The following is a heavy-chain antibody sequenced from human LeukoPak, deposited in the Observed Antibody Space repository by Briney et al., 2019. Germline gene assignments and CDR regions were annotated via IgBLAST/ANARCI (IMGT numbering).Heavy chain of an antibody. D-gene: IGHD3-10*01. CDR2: ISHDVKTT. CDR1: GFTFSDSV. Sequence: PGKSLRLSCVASGFTFSDSVIHWVRQAPGKGLEWVAVISHDVKTTYYADSAKGRFTISRDNSRNTVFLQMNRLRLEDTAVYYCVKEAYYGWGSSPTFYFDYWGQGTRVTVSS. V-gene: IGHV3-30*04. CDR3: VKEAYYGWGSSPTFYFDY. J-gene: IGHJ4*02.